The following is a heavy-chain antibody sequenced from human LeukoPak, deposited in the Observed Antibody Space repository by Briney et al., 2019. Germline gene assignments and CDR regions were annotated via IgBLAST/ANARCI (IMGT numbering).Heavy chain of an antibody. CDR2: INTNTGNP. J-gene: IGHJ6*02. CDR3: ARAATAMASALYYYYYGMDV. Sequence: ASVKVSCKASGGTFSSYAISWVRQAPGQGLEWMGWINTNTGNPTYAQGFTGRFVFSLDTSVGTAYLQISSLKAEDTAVYYCARAATAMASALYYYYYGMDVWGQGTTVTVSS. D-gene: IGHD5-18*01. CDR1: GGTFSSYA. V-gene: IGHV7-4-1*02.